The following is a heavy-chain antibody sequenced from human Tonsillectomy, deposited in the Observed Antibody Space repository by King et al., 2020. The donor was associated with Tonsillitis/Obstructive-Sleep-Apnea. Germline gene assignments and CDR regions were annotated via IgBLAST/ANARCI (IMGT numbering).Heavy chain of an antibody. V-gene: IGHV2-26*01. CDR3: ARLVVTASSQPDPYCYYYMDV. CDR2: IFSNDEK. D-gene: IGHD2-2*01. CDR1: GFSLSSARMG. Sequence: VTLQESGPVLVKHPETLTLTCTVSGFSLSSARMGVSWIRQPPGKALEWLAHIFSNDEKSYSTSLKTRLTISKDTSKSQVVLTMTNMDPVDTATYYCARLVVTASSQPDPYCYYYMDVWGKGTTVTVSS. J-gene: IGHJ6*03.